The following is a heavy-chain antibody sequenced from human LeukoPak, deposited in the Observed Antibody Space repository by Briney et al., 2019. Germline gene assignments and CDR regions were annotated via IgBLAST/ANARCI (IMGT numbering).Heavy chain of an antibody. CDR1: GGTFSSYA. CDR2: INPNSGGT. CDR3: ARAFHYYYDSSGYSDDY. Sequence: ASVKVSCKASGGTFSSYAISWVRQAPGQGLEWMGWINPNSGGTNYAQKFQGRVTMTRDTSISTAYKELSRLRSDDTAVYYCARAFHYYYDSSGYSDDYWGQGTLVTVSS. D-gene: IGHD3-22*01. J-gene: IGHJ4*02. V-gene: IGHV1-2*02.